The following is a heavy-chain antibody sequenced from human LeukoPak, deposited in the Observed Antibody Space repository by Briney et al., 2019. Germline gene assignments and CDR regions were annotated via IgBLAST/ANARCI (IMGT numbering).Heavy chain of an antibody. CDR3: ARDAEDPRLW. V-gene: IGHV3-48*04. CDR2: ISSSGSTI. CDR1: GFTFSSYS. J-gene: IGHJ4*02. D-gene: IGHD4/OR15-4a*01. Sequence: GGSLRLSCAASGFTFSSYSMNWVRQAPGKGLEWVSYISSSGSTIYYADSVKGRFTISRDNAKNSLYLQMNSLRAEDTAVYYCARDAEDPRLWWGQGTLVTVSS.